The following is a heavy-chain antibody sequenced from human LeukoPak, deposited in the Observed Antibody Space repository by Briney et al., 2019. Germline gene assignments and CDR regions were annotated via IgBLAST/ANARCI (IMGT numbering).Heavy chain of an antibody. CDR1: GGSFGGYY. D-gene: IGHD7-27*01. CDR3: ARWVARPLGFDY. Sequence: SETLSLTCAVYGGSFGGYYWSWIRQPPGKGLEWIGEINHSGSTNYNPSLKSRVTISVDTSKNQFSLKLSSVTAADTAVYYCARWVARPLGFDYWGQGTLVTVSS. CDR2: INHSGST. J-gene: IGHJ4*02. V-gene: IGHV4-34*01.